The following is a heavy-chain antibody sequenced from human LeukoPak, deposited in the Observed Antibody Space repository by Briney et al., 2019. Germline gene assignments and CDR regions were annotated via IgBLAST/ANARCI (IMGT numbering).Heavy chain of an antibody. CDR3: ALCLGCPYYYGMDV. J-gene: IGHJ6*02. V-gene: IGHV3-9*01. D-gene: IGHD6-19*01. CDR1: GFTFDDYA. CDR2: ISWNSGSI. Sequence: GGSLRLSCAASGFTFDDYAMHWVRQAPGKGLEWVSGISWNSGSIGYADSVKGRFTISGDNAKNSLYLQMNSLRAEDTALYYCALCLGCPYYYGMDVWGQGTTVTVSS.